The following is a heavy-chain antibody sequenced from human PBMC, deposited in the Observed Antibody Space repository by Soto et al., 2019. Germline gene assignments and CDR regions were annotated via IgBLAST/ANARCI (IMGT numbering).Heavy chain of an antibody. Sequence: PSETLSLTCTVSGGSISSGGYYWSWIRQHPGRGLEWIGYIYYSGSTYYNPSLKSRVTISVDTSKNQFSLKLSSVTAADTAVYYCARARDIWRSSNSPGYYYMDVWGKGTTVTVSS. CDR1: GGSISSGGYY. CDR2: IYYSGST. J-gene: IGHJ6*03. V-gene: IGHV4-31*03. D-gene: IGHD2-2*01. CDR3: ARARDIWRSSNSPGYYYMDV.